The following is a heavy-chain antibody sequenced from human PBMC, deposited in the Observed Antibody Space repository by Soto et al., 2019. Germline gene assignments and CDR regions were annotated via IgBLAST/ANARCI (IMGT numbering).Heavy chain of an antibody. CDR2: ISSSSSYI. V-gene: IGHV3-21*01. J-gene: IGHJ6*03. D-gene: IGHD2-15*01. Sequence: EVQLVESGGGLVKPGGSLRLSCAASGFTFSSHSMNWVRQAPGKGLEWVSSISSSSSYIYYADSVKGRFTISRDNAKNSLYLQMNSLRAEDTAVYYCARVGGYYYYYMDVWGKGTTVTVSS. CDR1: GFTFSSHS. CDR3: ARVGGYYYYYMDV.